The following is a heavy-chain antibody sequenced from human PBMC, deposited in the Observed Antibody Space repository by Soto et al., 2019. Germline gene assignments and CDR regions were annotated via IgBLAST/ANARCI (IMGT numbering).Heavy chain of an antibody. D-gene: IGHD3-16*01. V-gene: IGHV1-69*06. CDR3: ARDPPGGGSPDP. CDR2: IIPIFGTA. J-gene: IGHJ5*02. Sequence: QVQLVQSGAEVKKPGSSVKVSCKASGGTFSSYAISWVRQAPGQGLEWMGGIIPIFGTANYAQKFQGRVTITADKSTSTAYMERSSLSSEDTAVYSCARDPPGGGSPDPWGQGTLVTVSS. CDR1: GGTFSSYA.